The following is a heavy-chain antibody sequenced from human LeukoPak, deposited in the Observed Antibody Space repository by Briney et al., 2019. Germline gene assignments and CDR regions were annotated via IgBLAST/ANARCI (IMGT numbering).Heavy chain of an antibody. J-gene: IGHJ5*02. V-gene: IGHV4-34*01. CDR2: INARGDT. CDR1: GWSFNDYY. Sequence: SETLSLTCAVYGWSFNDYYWNWIRQPPGKGLEWIGEINARGDTSYNPSLKSRVTISVDTSKKQFSLRSTSMIAADTALYYCARGQVPAARGYNWFDPWGQGTLVTVSS. D-gene: IGHD2-2*01. CDR3: ARGQVPAARGYNWFDP.